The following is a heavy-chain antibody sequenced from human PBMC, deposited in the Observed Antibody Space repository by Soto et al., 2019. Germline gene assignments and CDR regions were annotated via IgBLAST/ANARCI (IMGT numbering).Heavy chain of an antibody. CDR1: GLRFTDYW. V-gene: IGHV3-7*01. Sequence: EVQVVESGGGLVQPGGTLSLTCAVSGLRFTDYWLPWVRQARGQGLEWVASIKTDGNEEYYVDSVKGRFTISRDNAKNAVYLQMNSLRAEDMAFYYCATDPPGDEGAFFDYWCQGALVSVSS. D-gene: IGHD3-16*01. CDR2: IKTDGNEE. J-gene: IGHJ4*02. CDR3: ATDPPGDEGAFFDY.